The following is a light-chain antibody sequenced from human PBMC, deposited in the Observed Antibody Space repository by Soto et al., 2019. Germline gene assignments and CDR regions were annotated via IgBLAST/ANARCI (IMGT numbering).Light chain of an antibody. CDR1: QSVSSDS. V-gene: IGKV3-20*01. J-gene: IGKJ1*01. CDR2: GAS. CDR3: QQYGSSPTWT. Sequence: ELVLTQSPGTLSFSPGERATLSCRASQSVSSDSLAWYQQKPGQAPRLLIYGASSRAAGIPDRFSGSGSGTDFTLTVSRLEPEDFAVYYCQQYGSSPTWTCGQGTKV.